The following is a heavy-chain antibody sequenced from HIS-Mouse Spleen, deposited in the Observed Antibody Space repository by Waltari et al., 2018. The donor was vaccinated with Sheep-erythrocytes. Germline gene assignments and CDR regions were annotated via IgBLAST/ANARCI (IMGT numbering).Heavy chain of an antibody. CDR1: GFTFDDYA. V-gene: IGHV3-9*01. CDR2: ISWNSGSL. CDR3: AKDISRNIVVVPAAVGEY. Sequence: EVQLVESGGGLVQPGRSLRLSCAASGFTFDDYAMHRVSGISWNSGSLGNADSVKGRITISRENAKNSLYLQMNSLRAEDTALYYCAKDISRNIVVVPAAVGEYWGQGTLVTVSS. J-gene: IGHJ4*02. D-gene: IGHD2-2*01.